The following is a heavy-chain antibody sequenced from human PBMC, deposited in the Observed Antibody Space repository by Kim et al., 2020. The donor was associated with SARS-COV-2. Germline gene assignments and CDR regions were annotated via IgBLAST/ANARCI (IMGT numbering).Heavy chain of an antibody. J-gene: IGHJ3*02. CDR3: ARDLPDDFWSGYSNAFDI. V-gene: IGHV3-21*01. Sequence: GGSLRLSCAASGFTFSSYSMNWVRQAPGKGLEWVSSISSSSSYIYYADSVKGRFTISRDNAKNSLYLQMNSLRAEDTAVYYCARDLPDDFWSGYSNAFDIWGQGTMVTVSS. D-gene: IGHD3-3*01. CDR2: ISSSSSYI. CDR1: GFTFSSYS.